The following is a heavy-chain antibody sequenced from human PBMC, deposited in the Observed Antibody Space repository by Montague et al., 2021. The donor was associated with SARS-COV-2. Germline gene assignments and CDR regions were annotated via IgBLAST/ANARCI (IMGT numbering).Heavy chain of an antibody. V-gene: IGHV6-1*01. CDR3: VICIEAAGSYDY. D-gene: IGHD6-13*01. J-gene: IGHJ4*02. Sequence: DYARSVKGRISINPDTAKNQYSLQLSAVTPEDTALYYCVICIEAAGSYDYWGQGTLVTVSS.